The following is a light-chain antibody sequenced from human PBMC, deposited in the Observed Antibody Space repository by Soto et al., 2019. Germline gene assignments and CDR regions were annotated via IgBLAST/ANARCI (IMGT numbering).Light chain of an antibody. J-gene: IGKJ1*01. CDR1: ESLSSG. Sequence: EIVLTPSPGILSLSPGERATLSCRANESLSSGFLAWYQQRRGQAPRLLIYGASTRATGIPDRFSGGGSGTECTVTVGSLQSEDFGVYYCQQYNNWLPKFGQGTMVDIK. V-gene: IGKV3D-15*01. CDR3: QQYNNWLPK. CDR2: GAS.